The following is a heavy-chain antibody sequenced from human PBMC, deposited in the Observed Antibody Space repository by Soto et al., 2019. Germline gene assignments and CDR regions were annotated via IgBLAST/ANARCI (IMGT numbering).Heavy chain of an antibody. CDR2: IYSSGNT. Sequence: NPSETLSLTCSVSGGTISGYYWTWIRQPAGKGLEWIGRIYSSGNTKYNPSLQSRVTMSLDTSNNQFSLRLTSVTAADTAVYYCARGQRFSDWFDPWGQGTLVTVS. J-gene: IGHJ5*02. V-gene: IGHV4-4*07. D-gene: IGHD3-3*01. CDR3: ARGQRFSDWFDP. CDR1: GGTISGYY.